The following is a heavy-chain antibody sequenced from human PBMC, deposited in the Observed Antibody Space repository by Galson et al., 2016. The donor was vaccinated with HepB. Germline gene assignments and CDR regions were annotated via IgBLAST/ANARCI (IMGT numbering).Heavy chain of an antibody. CDR2: ISYGSDYI. V-gene: IGHV3-21*01. CDR1: GFTFSSYN. J-gene: IGHJ1*01. Sequence: SLRLSCAAYGFTFSSYNMNWVRQTPGRGLEWVSSISYGSDYINYADSVKGRFTVSRDNAKNSLYLQMNSLRAEDTAVYYCASSGSGPTTRETWGQGTLVTVSS. D-gene: IGHD2-15*01. CDR3: ASSGSGPTTRET.